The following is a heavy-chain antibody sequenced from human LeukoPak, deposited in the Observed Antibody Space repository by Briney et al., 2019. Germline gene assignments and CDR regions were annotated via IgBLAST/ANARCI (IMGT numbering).Heavy chain of an antibody. J-gene: IGHJ5*02. Sequence: GGSLRLSCAASGFTFSSYGMHWVRQAPGKGLEWVAVIWYDGSNKYYADSVKGRFTISRDNSKNTLYLQMNSLRAEDTAVYYCAKGAPYYYGSGSKYNWFDPWGQGTLVTVSS. V-gene: IGHV3-33*06. CDR2: IWYDGSNK. D-gene: IGHD3-10*01. CDR1: GFTFSSYG. CDR3: AKGAPYYYGSGSKYNWFDP.